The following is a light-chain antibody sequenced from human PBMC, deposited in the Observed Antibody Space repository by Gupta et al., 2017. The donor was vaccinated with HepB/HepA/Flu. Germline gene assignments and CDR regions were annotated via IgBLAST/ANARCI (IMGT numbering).Light chain of an antibody. Sequence: QSVLTQPPSASGTPGQRVTISCSGSRSNIGSNTVNWYQQFPGTAPKLLIYNNNKRHSGVPARVSGSTSATSAALAISWLQSEDEADYYCEAWEGGLNGQVVFGGGIKLTVL. CDR2: NNN. CDR3: EAWEGGLNGQVV. CDR1: RSNIGSNT. J-gene: IGLJ2*01. V-gene: IGLV1-44*01.